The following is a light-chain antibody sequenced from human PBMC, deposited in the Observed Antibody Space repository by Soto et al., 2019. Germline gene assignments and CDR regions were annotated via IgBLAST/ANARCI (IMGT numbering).Light chain of an antibody. J-gene: IGKJ1*01. V-gene: IGKV3-20*01. CDR2: GAS. CDR3: QQYVSSPWA. Sequence: IVLTQSPAALSLSPGERATLSCRSSQSVTNSVLAWYQQKTGQAPRLLIYGASRGATGIPDRFTGSRSGTDFTLTISRLEPEDVTVYYCQQYVSSPWAFGQGTMVDIK. CDR1: QSVTNSV.